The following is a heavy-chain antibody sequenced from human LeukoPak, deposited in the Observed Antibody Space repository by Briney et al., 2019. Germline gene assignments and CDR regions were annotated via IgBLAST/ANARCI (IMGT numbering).Heavy chain of an antibody. J-gene: IGHJ3*02. V-gene: IGHV4-30-2*01. CDR1: GGSISSGGYS. Sequence: SQTLSLTCAVSGGSISSGGYSWSWIRQPPGQGLEWIGYIYHSGSTYYNPSLKSRVTISVDRSKNQFSLKLSSVTAADTAVYYCARAVVAALTSDAFDIWGQGTMVTVSS. CDR2: IYHSGST. CDR3: ARAVVAALTSDAFDI. D-gene: IGHD2-15*01.